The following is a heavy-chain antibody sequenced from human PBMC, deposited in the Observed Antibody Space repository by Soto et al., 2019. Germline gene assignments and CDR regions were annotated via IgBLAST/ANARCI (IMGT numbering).Heavy chain of an antibody. CDR1: GFSLSTSGVG. V-gene: IGHV2-5*02. Sequence: QITLKESGPTLVKPTQTLTLTCTFSGFSLSTSGVGVGWIRQPPGKALEWLALIYWDDDKRYSPSLKSRLTTXKXTXXNQVVLTMTNMDPVDTATYYCAHRAGTTDVRWFDPWGQGTLVTVSS. CDR3: AHRAGTTDVRWFDP. D-gene: IGHD1-7*01. J-gene: IGHJ5*02. CDR2: IYWDDDK.